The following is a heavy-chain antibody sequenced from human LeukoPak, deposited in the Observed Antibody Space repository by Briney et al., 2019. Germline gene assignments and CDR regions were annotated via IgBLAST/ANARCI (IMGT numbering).Heavy chain of an antibody. CDR3: ARDRYMVRGVLHY. J-gene: IGHJ4*02. V-gene: IGHV1-18*01. CDR2: ISAYNGNT. Sequence: ASVKVSCKASGYTFTSYGISWVRQAPGQGLEWMGWISAYNGNTNYAQKLQGRVTMTTDTSTSTPYMELRRLRSDDTAVYYCARDRYMVRGVLHYWGQGTLVTVSS. D-gene: IGHD3-10*01. CDR1: GYTFTSYG.